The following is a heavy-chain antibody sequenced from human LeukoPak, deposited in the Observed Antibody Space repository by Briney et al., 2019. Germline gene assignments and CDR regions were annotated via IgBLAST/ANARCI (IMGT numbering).Heavy chain of an antibody. CDR2: IYHSGST. Sequence: SETLSLTCAVSYYSVSSDYFWGWIRQSPGKGLEWLGCIYHSGSTYYTPFLGSRITMSIDTSKNQFSLKLTSVTAADTAIYFCAREKWSGGAYYFVDSWGQGTLVTVSS. CDR3: AREKWSGGAYYFVDS. V-gene: IGHV4-38-2*02. J-gene: IGHJ4*02. CDR1: YYSVSSDYF. D-gene: IGHD2-8*02.